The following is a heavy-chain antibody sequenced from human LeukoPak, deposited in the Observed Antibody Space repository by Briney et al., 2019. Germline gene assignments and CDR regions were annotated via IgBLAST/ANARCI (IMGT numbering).Heavy chain of an antibody. CDR3: ARVGTLDVVPTSTGVFDY. V-gene: IGHV7-4-1*02. J-gene: IGHJ4*02. CDR2: INTNTGNL. CDR1: GYTFTKYA. D-gene: IGHD5-12*01. Sequence: ASVKVSCKASGYTFTKYAMNWVRQAPGQGLEWVGWINTNTGNLRYAQGFTGRFVFSLDTSVSTTYLQISVLKAEDTAVYYCARVGTLDVVPTSTGVFDYWGQGTLVTVSP.